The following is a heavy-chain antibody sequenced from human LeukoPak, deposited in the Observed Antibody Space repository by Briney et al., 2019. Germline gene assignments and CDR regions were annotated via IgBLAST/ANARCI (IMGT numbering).Heavy chain of an antibody. CDR1: VDSFSSHY. J-gene: IGHJ3*02. CDR3: ARDLVTVTKGFDI. V-gene: IGHV4-59*11. CDR2: ISYIGST. Sequence: PSETLSLTCAVSVDSFSSHYGTWIRQPPGKGLEWIGYISYIGSTSYNPSLKSRVTMSIDTSKNQFSLKLSSVTAADTAVYYCARDLVTVTKGFDIWGQGTMVSVSS. D-gene: IGHD4-17*01.